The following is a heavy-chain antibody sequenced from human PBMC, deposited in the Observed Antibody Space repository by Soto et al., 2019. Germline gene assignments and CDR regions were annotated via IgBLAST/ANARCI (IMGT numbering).Heavy chain of an antibody. V-gene: IGHV3-30*03. CDR1: GFTFSSYG. CDR2: ISYDGSNQ. CDR3: ARDLEKYCSGGSCLRAFDY. Sequence: GGSLRLSCAASGFTFSSYGMHWVRQAPGKGLEWVAVISYDGSNQYYADSVKGRFTISRDDSKNTLYLQMITLRDEDTAVYHCARDLEKYCSGGSCLRAFDYWGQGTLVTVSS. D-gene: IGHD2-15*01. J-gene: IGHJ4*02.